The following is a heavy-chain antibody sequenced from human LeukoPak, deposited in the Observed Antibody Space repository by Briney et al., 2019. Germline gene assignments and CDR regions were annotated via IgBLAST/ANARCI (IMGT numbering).Heavy chain of an antibody. CDR1: GFTFSSYS. D-gene: IGHD1-26*01. Sequence: GGSLRLSCAASGFTFSSYSMNWVRQAPGKGLEWVSSITSRSTYINYADSAKGRFTISRDNAKNSLYLQMNSLRAEDTAVYYCARVLLGATTINYCYYYMDVWGKGTTVTVSS. V-gene: IGHV3-21*01. J-gene: IGHJ6*03. CDR2: ITSRSTYI. CDR3: ARVLLGATTINYCYYYMDV.